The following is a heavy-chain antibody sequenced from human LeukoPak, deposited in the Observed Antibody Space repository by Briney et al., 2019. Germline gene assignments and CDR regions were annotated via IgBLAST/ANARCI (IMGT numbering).Heavy chain of an antibody. CDR3: ARRGGYYDSSGYSHFDY. J-gene: IGHJ4*02. CDR1: GYTCTSYG. Sequence: ASVKVSCKASGYTCTSYGISWVRQAPGQGLEWMGWISAYNGNTNYAQKLQGRVTMTTDTSTSTAYMELRSLRSDDTAVYYCARRGGYYDSSGYSHFDYWGQGTLVTVSS. V-gene: IGHV1-18*01. CDR2: ISAYNGNT. D-gene: IGHD3-22*01.